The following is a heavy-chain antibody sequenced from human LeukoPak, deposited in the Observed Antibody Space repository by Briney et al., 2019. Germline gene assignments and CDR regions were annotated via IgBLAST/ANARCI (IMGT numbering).Heavy chain of an antibody. CDR2: INSDGSST. D-gene: IGHD4-17*01. Sequence: GGSLRLSCAASGFTFSSYWMHWVRQAPGKGLVWVSRINSDGSSTSYADSVKGRFTISRDNAKNSLYLQMNSLRAEDTAVYYCARDGLRDYGGNWFDPWGPGTLVTVSS. V-gene: IGHV3-74*01. J-gene: IGHJ5*02. CDR1: GFTFSSYW. CDR3: ARDGLRDYGGNWFDP.